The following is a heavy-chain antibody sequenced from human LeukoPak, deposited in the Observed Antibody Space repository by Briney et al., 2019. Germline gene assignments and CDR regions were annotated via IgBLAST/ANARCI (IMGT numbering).Heavy chain of an antibody. J-gene: IGHJ5*02. V-gene: IGHV1-2*04. Sequence: ASVKVSCKASGYTFTHYAINWVRQAPGQGLEWMGWINPNSGGTNYAQKFQGWATMTRDTSISTAYMELSRLRSDDTAVYYCARESYGSGSPHNWFDPWGQGTLVTVSS. CDR3: ARESYGSGSPHNWFDP. CDR2: INPNSGGT. CDR1: GYTFTHYA. D-gene: IGHD3-10*01.